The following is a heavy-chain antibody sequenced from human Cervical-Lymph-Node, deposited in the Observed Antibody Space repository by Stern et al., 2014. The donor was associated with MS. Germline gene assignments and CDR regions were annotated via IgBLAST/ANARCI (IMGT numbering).Heavy chain of an antibody. Sequence: VQLVESGGGLVQPGGSLSLSCVASRFTFRNYWMHWVRQAPGKGLVWVELINSDGRITTQADSVKGRFTISRDNAKNTLYLQMNSLRAEDTAVYYCTKDTFGPEDYWGQGTSVTVSS. CDR2: INSDGRIT. D-gene: IGHD3-16*01. V-gene: IGHV3-74*03. CDR3: TKDTFGPEDY. CDR1: RFTFRNYW. J-gene: IGHJ4*02.